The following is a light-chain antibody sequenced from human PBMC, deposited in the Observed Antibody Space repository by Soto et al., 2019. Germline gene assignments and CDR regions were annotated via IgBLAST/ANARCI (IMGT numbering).Light chain of an antibody. J-gene: IGKJ5*01. V-gene: IGKV1-9*01. CDR2: AAS. Sequence: IQLTQSPSFLSSSVGDRVTITCRASQVISSSCAWYQQRPGKAPRLLIHAASTLQSGVPSRFSGSRSGTEFTLTISGLQPEDFATYYCQQLNSFPSTFGQGTRLEIK. CDR1: QVISSS. CDR3: QQLNSFPST.